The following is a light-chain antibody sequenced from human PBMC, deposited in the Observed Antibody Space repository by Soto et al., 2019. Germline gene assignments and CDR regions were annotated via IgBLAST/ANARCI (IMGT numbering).Light chain of an antibody. CDR1: QSLRHSNGYNY. V-gene: IGKV2-28*01. Sequence: DIVMTQSPLSLPVTPGEPASISCRSSQSLRHSNGYNYLDWYLQKPGQSPQLLIYLGSNRASGVPDRFSGSGSGTDFTLEISRVEAEDVGVYYCMQALQTPLYTFGQGTKVEIK. J-gene: IGKJ2*01. CDR3: MQALQTPLYT. CDR2: LGS.